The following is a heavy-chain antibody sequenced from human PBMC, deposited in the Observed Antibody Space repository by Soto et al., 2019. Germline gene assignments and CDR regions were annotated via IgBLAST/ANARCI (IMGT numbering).Heavy chain of an antibody. D-gene: IGHD3-3*01. Sequence: SVKVSCKASGGTFSSYAISWVRQAPGQGLEWMGGIIPIFGTANYAQKFQGRVTITADESTSTAYMELSSLRSEDTAVYYCARDLNESLERFIQRLYGMDVWGQGTTVTVSS. V-gene: IGHV1-69*13. CDR2: IIPIFGTA. CDR1: GGTFSSYA. J-gene: IGHJ6*02. CDR3: ARDLNESLERFIQRLYGMDV.